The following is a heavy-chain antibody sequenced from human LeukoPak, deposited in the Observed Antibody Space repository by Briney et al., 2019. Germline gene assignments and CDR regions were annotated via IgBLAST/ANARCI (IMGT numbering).Heavy chain of an antibody. CDR1: GFTFSSYG. J-gene: IGHJ4*02. Sequence: GRSLRLSCAASGFTFSSYGMHWVRQAPGKGLEWVAVISYDGSNKYYADSVKGRFTISRDNSKNTLYLQMNSLRAEDTAVYYCAEDTITMDPLYLFDYWGQGTLVTVSS. CDR2: ISYDGSNK. V-gene: IGHV3-30*18. D-gene: IGHD3-10*01. CDR3: AEDTITMDPLYLFDY.